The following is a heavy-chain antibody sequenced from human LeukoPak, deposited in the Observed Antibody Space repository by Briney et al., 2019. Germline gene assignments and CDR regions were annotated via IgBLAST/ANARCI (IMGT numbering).Heavy chain of an antibody. CDR2: ISWNSGSI. Sequence: GRSLSLSCAASGFTFYDYAMHWVRQAQGQGLEWVSGISWNSGSIAYGDPVKGRFTISRDNAKNSMYLQMNSLRAEDTALYYCAKDSWPSIDGYNDYWGQGTLVTVSS. D-gene: IGHD5-24*01. J-gene: IGHJ4*02. CDR3: AKDSWPSIDGYNDY. V-gene: IGHV3-9*01. CDR1: GFTFYDYA.